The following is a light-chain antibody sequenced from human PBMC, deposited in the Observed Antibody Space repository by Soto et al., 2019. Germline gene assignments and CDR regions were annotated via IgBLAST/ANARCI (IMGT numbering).Light chain of an antibody. CDR3: QQRHMWPIT. V-gene: IGKV3D-20*02. J-gene: IGKJ5*01. CDR1: QSVSSSY. Sequence: EIVLTQSPGTLSLSPGERATLSCRASQSVSSSYLAWYQQKPGQAPRLLIYGASSRATGIPDRFSGSGSGTDFTLTISRLEPEDSAVYYCQQRHMWPITFGQGTQLEIK. CDR2: GAS.